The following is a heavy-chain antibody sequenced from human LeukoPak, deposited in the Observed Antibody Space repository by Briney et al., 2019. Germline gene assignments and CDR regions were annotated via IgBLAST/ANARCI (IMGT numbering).Heavy chain of an antibody. CDR3: ARVSTARYNWNDVDYFDY. D-gene: IGHD1-1*01. J-gene: IGHJ4*02. V-gene: IGHV3-30*01. CDR1: GFTFSSYA. CDR2: ISYDGSKK. Sequence: GGSLRLSCAASGFTFSSYAMHWVRQAPGKGLEWVAIISYDGSKKYYADSVKGRFAISRDNSKNTLYLQMNSLRAEDTAVYYCARVSTARYNWNDVDYFDYWGQGTLVTVSS.